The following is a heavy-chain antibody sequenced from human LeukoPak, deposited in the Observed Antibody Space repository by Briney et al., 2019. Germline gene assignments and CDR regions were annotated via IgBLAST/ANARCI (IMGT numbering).Heavy chain of an antibody. V-gene: IGHV3-30-3*01. CDR3: AKDPGLSKDVGRALFAFDI. D-gene: IGHD1-26*01. J-gene: IGHJ3*02. CDR1: GFTFSSYA. Sequence: PGGSLRLSCAASGFTFSSYAMHWVRQAPGKGLEWVAVISYDGSNKYYADSVKGRFTISRDNSKNTLYLQMNSLRAEDTAVYYCAKDPGLSKDVGRALFAFDIWGQGTMVTVSS. CDR2: ISYDGSNK.